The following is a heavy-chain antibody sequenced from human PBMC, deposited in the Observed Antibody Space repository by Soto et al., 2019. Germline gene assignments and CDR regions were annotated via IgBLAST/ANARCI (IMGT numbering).Heavy chain of an antibody. D-gene: IGHD5-18*01. CDR3: VRDLAHGYTGNV. J-gene: IGHJ3*01. CDR2: IYDSGVT. V-gene: IGHV4-30-4*08. Sequence: SETLCLTCSVSGAIVTSGENYWSWVRQPPGEGLEWIGYIYDSGVTNYTPALKSRVVLSLDRPNNQVSLKLRSVTAADTAVYFCVRDLAHGYTGNVCGNGTLATVSS. CDR1: GAIVTSGENY.